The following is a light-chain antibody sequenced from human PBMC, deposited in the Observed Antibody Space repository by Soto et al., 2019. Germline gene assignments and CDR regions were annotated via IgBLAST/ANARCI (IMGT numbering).Light chain of an antibody. J-gene: IGKJ1*01. CDR3: QQRSNWLWT. Sequence: EIVMTQSPATLSVSPWERVTLSCRASESISTNLAWYQQKPGQAPRLLIYDASNRATGIPARFSGSGSGTDFTLTISSLEPEDFAVYYCQQRSNWLWTFGQGTKVDIK. V-gene: IGKV3-11*01. CDR2: DAS. CDR1: ESISTN.